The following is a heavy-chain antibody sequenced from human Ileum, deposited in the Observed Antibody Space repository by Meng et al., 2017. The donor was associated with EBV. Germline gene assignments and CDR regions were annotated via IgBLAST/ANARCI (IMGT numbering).Heavy chain of an antibody. CDR1: GGSISSSNW. Sequence: LQEAGTGLVKPSGTLSLTVAVSGGSISSSNWWNWVRQPPGKGLEWIGEIYYSGSTIYNPSLKSRVTISVDKSKNLFSLKLSSVTAADTAVYYCARGYGSGRDYFDYWGQGTLVTVSS. CDR3: ARGYGSGRDYFDY. D-gene: IGHD3-10*01. CDR2: IYYSGST. J-gene: IGHJ4*02. V-gene: IGHV4-4*02.